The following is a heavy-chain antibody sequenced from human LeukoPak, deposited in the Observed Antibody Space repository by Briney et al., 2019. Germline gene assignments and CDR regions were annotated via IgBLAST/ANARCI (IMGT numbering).Heavy chain of an antibody. CDR3: ATGSSGSTGFDY. Sequence: SETLSLTCTVSGGSISSSSYYWGWIRQPPGKGLEWIGSVYYSGSTYYYPSLKSRVTIFVDTSKNQFSLRLNSVTAADTAVYYCATGSSGSTGFDYWGQGTLVTVSS. CDR2: VYYSGST. CDR1: GGSISSSSYY. V-gene: IGHV4-39*01. J-gene: IGHJ4*02. D-gene: IGHD1-1*01.